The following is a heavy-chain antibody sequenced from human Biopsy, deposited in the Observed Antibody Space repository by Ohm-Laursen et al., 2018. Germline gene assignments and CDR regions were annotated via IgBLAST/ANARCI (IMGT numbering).Heavy chain of an antibody. V-gene: IGHV4-59*07. CDR1: RDSISNYY. CDR3: ARVRGGFLEWFDY. J-gene: IGHJ5*01. D-gene: IGHD3-3*01. CDR2: IYYSGTT. Sequence: SDTLSLTCTVSRDSISNYYWTWIRQSPGKGLEWIASIYYSGTTNKNPSLKSRVTISVDTSKRQFYLELSSVTAADTAIYYCARVRGGFLEWFDYWGQGTLITVSS.